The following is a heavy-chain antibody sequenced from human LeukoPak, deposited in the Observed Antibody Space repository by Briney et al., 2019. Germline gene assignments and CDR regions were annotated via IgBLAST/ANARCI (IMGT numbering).Heavy chain of an antibody. D-gene: IGHD3-22*01. V-gene: IGHV1-69*13. CDR3: ARGTYYDSSGYSGVRLFDY. CDR1: GGTFSSHA. CDR2: IIPIFDTT. Sequence: SVKVSCKASGGTFSSHAINWVRQAPGQGFEWMGGIIPIFDTTNNAQKFQGRVTLTADEPTSTAYMELSSLRSEDTAVYYCARGTYYDSSGYSGVRLFDYWGQGTLLTVSS. J-gene: IGHJ4*02.